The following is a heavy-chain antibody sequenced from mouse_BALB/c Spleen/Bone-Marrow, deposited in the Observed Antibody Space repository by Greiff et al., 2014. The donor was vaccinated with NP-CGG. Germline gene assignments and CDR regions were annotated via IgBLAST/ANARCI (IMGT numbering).Heavy chain of an antibody. CDR1: GFNIKDTF. J-gene: IGHJ4*01. CDR3: ASSGNYEGGAMDY. CDR2: IDPANGIT. V-gene: IGHV14-3*02. Sequence: VQLQQSGAELVKPGASVKLSCTASGFNIKDTFMHWMKQRPEQGLEWNGRIDPANGITKYDPKFQGKATITTDTSSNTAYLQHSSMTSEDTAVDYCASSGNYEGGAMDYWGQGTSVTVSS. D-gene: IGHD2-1*01.